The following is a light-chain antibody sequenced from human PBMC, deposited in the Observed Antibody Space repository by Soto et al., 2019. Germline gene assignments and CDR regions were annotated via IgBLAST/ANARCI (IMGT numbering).Light chain of an antibody. V-gene: IGKV1-9*01. J-gene: IGKJ5*01. CDR1: QGISNY. CDR2: VAP. CDR3: QQLFSFPPT. Sequence: DIQLTQSPSFLSASVGDRVTITCRASQGISNYLAWYQQQPGKAPNRLIYVAPTLQSGVPSRFSGSGSGTEFTLTISSLQPEDLATYYCQQLFSFPPTFGQGTRLEIK.